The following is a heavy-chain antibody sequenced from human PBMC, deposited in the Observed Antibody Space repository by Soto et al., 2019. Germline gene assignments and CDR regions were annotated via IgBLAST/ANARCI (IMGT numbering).Heavy chain of an antibody. V-gene: IGHV1-24*01. CDR3: ARMESFGSLNWFDP. CDR2: MNPGSGDT. J-gene: IGHJ5*02. CDR1: GHTLTEFS. Sequence: ASVKVSCKISGHTLTEFSIHWVRQAPGKGLEWMGWMNPGSGDTGYAQKFQGRVTMTRDISIATAYMELNSLTSEDTAIYYCARMESFGSLNWFDPWGQGTLVTVSS. D-gene: IGHD5-18*01.